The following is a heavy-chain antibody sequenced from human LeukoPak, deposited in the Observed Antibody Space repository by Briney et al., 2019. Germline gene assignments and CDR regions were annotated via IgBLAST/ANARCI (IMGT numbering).Heavy chain of an antibody. CDR1: GFTFSNYA. V-gene: IGHV3-23*01. D-gene: IGHD4-11*01. Sequence: GGSLRLSCAASGFTFSNYAMTWVRQAPGKGLEWVSGISGSGSSTYYADSVKGRFTLSRDYPKNTLYLQMNSLRAEDTAVYFCARWGNDYSQFDSWGQGTLVTVS. J-gene: IGHJ4*02. CDR2: ISGSGSST. CDR3: ARWGNDYSQFDS.